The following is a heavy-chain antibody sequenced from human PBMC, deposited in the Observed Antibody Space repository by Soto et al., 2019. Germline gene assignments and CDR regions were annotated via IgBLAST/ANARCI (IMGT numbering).Heavy chain of an antibody. V-gene: IGHV3-33*01. J-gene: IGHJ4*02. Sequence: QVQLVESGGGVVQPGRSLRLSCAPSGFTFSTYGMHWVRQAPGKGLEWVAVIWYDGSNKYYADSVKGRFTISRDNSKNTLYLQMNSLRAEDTAVYYCARDGYYDGYDPGFDYWCQGTLVTVSS. CDR1: GFTFSTYG. CDR2: IWYDGSNK. CDR3: ARDGYYDGYDPGFDY. D-gene: IGHD5-12*01.